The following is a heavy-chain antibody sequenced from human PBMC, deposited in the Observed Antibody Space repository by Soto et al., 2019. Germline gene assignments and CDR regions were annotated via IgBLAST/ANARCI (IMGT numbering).Heavy chain of an antibody. Sequence: AGSLRLSCAASGFTFSSYGLHWVRQAPGKGLEWVSYITRSGSTIYYADSVKGRFTISRDNAKNSLYLQKNSLRAEDTAVYYCARFYDSCDYWGQGTLVTVSS. V-gene: IGHV3-48*04. CDR3: ARFYDSCDY. CDR1: GFTFSSYG. J-gene: IGHJ4*02. CDR2: ITRSGSTI. D-gene: IGHD3-22*01.